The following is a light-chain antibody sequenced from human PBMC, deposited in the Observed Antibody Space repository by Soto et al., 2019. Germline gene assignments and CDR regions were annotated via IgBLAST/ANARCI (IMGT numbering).Light chain of an antibody. Sequence: QSALTQPPSASGSPGQSVTISCTGTSSDVGGYKYVSWYQQHPGKAPKLLIYEVSKRPSGVPDRFSGSKSGNTASLTVSGLPAADEADYYCSSYAGSYTWVFGGGIKLTVL. CDR1: SSDVGGYKY. CDR3: SSYAGSYTWV. V-gene: IGLV2-8*01. J-gene: IGLJ3*02. CDR2: EVS.